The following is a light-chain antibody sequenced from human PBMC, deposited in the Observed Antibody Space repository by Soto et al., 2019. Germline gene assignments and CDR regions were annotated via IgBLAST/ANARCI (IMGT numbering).Light chain of an antibody. V-gene: IGKV3-15*01. CDR3: HQYNNWPLT. Sequence: EIVMTQSPATLSVSPGERATLSCRASLSVRDNLAWYQQKPGQAPGLLIYGASIRATGISARFSGSGSGTDFTLTISSLQSEDFAIYYCHQYNNWPLTFGPGTKVDIK. CDR1: LSVRDN. J-gene: IGKJ3*01. CDR2: GAS.